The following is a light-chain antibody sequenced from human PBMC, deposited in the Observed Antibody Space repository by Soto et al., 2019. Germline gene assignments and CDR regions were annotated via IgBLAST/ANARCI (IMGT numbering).Light chain of an antibody. CDR3: QQYNTWRSIT. Sequence: EIVMTQSPATLSVSPGERATLSCRASQSISSNLGWYQQRPGQAPRLLIYGASTRATGIPARFSGSGSGTESTLTISSLQSEDFAVYYCQQYNTWRSITFGQGTRLEIK. CDR2: GAS. J-gene: IGKJ5*01. V-gene: IGKV3-15*01. CDR1: QSISSN.